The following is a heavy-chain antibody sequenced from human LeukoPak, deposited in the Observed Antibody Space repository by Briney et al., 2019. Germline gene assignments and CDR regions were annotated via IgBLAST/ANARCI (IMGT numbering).Heavy chain of an antibody. J-gene: IGHJ4*02. CDR3: ARLRWAAGDRYYFDY. Sequence: GESLKISCKVSGYSFTAHWIGWVRQMPGKGLEWMGIISPGESDTRYSPSFQGQVTISADKSISNAYLQWSSLKASDTAMYQCARLRWAAGDRYYFDYWGQGTLVTVSS. CDR1: GYSFTAHW. V-gene: IGHV5-51*01. D-gene: IGHD6-13*01. CDR2: ISPGESDT.